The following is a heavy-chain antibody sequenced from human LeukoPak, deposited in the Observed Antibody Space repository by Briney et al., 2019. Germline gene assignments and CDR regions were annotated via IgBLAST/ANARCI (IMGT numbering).Heavy chain of an antibody. CDR2: LKSDVSSR. D-gene: IGHD5-18*01. CDR1: GFTFSSYW. V-gene: IGHV3-74*01. CDR3: ARVDTVMAYYFDL. J-gene: IGHJ4*02. Sequence: GGSLRLSCAASGFTFSSYWMHWVRQAPGEGLVWVSRLKSDVSSRSYADSVKGRFTISRHNSRNTLYLQMNSLRAEDTAVYYCARVDTVMAYYFDLWGQGTLVTVSS.